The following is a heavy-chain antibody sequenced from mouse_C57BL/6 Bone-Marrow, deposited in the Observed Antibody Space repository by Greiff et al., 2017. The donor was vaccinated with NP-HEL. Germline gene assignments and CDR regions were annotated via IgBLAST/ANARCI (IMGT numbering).Heavy chain of an antibody. CDR3: AREGSGWGYYAMDY. CDR2: INYDGSST. CDR1: GFTFSDYY. D-gene: IGHD3-2*02. Sequence: EVKLVESEGGLVQPGRSMKLSCTASGFTFSDYYMAWVRQVPEKGLEWVANINYDGSSTYYLDSLKSRFIISRDNAKNILYLQMSSLKSEDTATYYCAREGSGWGYYAMDYWGQGTSVTVSS. J-gene: IGHJ4*01. V-gene: IGHV5-16*01.